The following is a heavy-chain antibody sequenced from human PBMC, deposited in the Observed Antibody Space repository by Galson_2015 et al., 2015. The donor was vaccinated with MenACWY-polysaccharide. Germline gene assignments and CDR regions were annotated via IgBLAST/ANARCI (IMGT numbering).Heavy chain of an antibody. V-gene: IGHV3-30-3*01. D-gene: IGHD4-23*01. CDR1: GFTFSSHA. CDR2: ISYDGSNK. J-gene: IGHJ4*02. Sequence: SLRLSCAASGFTFSSHAMHWVRQAPGKGLEWVAVISYDGSNKYYADSVKGRFTISRDNSKNTLYLQMNSLRGEDTAVYYCARVLNRPGNPLDRGQGTLVTVSA. CDR3: ARVLNRPGNPLD.